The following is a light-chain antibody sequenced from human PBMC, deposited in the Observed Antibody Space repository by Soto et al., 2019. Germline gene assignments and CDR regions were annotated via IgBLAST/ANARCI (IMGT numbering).Light chain of an antibody. CDR1: CSDVGRYNL. CDR3: SSFAGSNIL. V-gene: IGLV2-8*01. CDR2: EVY. J-gene: IGLJ1*01. Sequence: QSGLTRPPPPSGCPGQSVTISCTGTCSDVGRYNLVSWYQQHPGKAPKLLIHEVYKRPSGVPDCFSGSKSGNTASLTVSGLQGEDEADYYCSSFAGSNILFGTGTQLTVL.